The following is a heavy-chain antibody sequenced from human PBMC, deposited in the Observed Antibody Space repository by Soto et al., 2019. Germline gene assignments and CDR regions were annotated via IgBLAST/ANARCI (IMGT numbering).Heavy chain of an antibody. V-gene: IGHV3-30*18. CDR2: ISYDGSK. CDR1: GFTFSCYG. J-gene: IGHJ6*02. CDR3: AKDXTPWFGDYFYYYYGMDV. D-gene: IGHD4-17*01. Sequence: GGSLRLSCAASGFTFSCYGMHWVRQAPGTGLEWVAVISYDGSKYYADSVKGRFTISRDNSKNTLYLQINSLRPEDTAVYYCAKDXTPWFGDYFYYYYGMDVWGQGTTVTVSS.